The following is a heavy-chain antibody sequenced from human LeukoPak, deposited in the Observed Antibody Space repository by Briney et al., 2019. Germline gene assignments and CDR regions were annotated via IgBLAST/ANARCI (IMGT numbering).Heavy chain of an antibody. D-gene: IGHD3-10*01. V-gene: IGHV4-59*01. Sequence: KPSETLSLTCTVSGGSISSYYWSWIRQPPGKGLEWIGYIYYSGSTNYNPSLKSRVTISVDTSKNQFSLKLSSVTAADTAVYYCARDSGGWFGELLSEHDAFDIWGQGTMVTVSS. CDR3: ARDSGGWFGELLSEHDAFDI. CDR2: IYYSGST. CDR1: GGSISSYY. J-gene: IGHJ3*02.